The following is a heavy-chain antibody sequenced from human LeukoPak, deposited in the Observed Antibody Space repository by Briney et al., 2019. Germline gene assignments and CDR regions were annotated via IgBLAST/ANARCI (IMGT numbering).Heavy chain of an antibody. V-gene: IGHV5-51*01. D-gene: IGHD3-9*01. Sequence: GESLKISCKGSGYNFSGYWIGWVRQRPGRGLEWMGVIYPGDSDTRYSPSFQGQVTISADKSISTAYLQWSSLKASDTAMYYCARPTGPDAFDIWGQGTMVTVSS. CDR1: GYNFSGYW. CDR2: IYPGDSDT. J-gene: IGHJ3*02. CDR3: ARPTGPDAFDI.